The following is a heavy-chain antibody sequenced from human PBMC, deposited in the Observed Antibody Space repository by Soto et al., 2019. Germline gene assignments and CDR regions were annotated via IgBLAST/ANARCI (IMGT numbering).Heavy chain of an antibody. CDR1: GYGFTSYW. CDR3: ARQSDWLPLYNWFDP. J-gene: IGHJ5*02. D-gene: IGHD3-9*01. V-gene: IGHV5-51*01. Sequence: GESLKISCKGSGYGFTSYWIGWVRQMPGKGLEWMGIIYPGDSDTRYSPSFQGQVTISADKSISTAYLQWSSLKASDTAMYYCARQSDWLPLYNWFDPWGQGTLVTVSS. CDR2: IYPGDSDT.